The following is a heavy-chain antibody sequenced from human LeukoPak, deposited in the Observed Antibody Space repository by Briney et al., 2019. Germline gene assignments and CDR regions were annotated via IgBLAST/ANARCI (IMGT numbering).Heavy chain of an antibody. CDR1: GYNFNSYG. Sequence: ASVKVSCKASGYNFNSYGLSWVRQAPGQGLEWMGWISAYDNNTNYEQKFQDRLTVTTDTSTSTLYMELRSLRSDDTAVHYCARARLPNAYFDYWGQGTLVTVSS. D-gene: IGHD4-11*01. CDR3: ARARLPNAYFDY. V-gene: IGHV1-18*01. CDR2: ISAYDNNT. J-gene: IGHJ4*02.